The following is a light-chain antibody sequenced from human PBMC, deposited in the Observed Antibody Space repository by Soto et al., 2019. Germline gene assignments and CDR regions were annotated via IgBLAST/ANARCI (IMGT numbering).Light chain of an antibody. CDR3: SSYISSSTLVV. CDR2: EVS. J-gene: IGLJ2*01. Sequence: QSALTQPASVSGSPGQSITISCTGTSSDVGGYNYVSWYQQHPGKAPKLMIYEVSNRPSGVSNRFAGSKSGNTASLTISGRQAEDEADYYCSSYISSSTLVVFGGGTKVTVL. V-gene: IGLV2-14*01. CDR1: SSDVGGYNY.